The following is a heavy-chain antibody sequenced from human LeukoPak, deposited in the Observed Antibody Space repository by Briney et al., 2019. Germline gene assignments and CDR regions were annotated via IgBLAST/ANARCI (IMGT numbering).Heavy chain of an antibody. CDR2: IYSGGST. J-gene: IGHJ4*02. CDR1: GFTVSSNY. CDR3: ARVLRDGDFDY. Sequence: PGGSLRLSCAASGFTVSSNYMSWVRQAPGKGLEWVSVIYSGGSTYYADSVKGRFTISRDNSKNTLYLQMNSLRAEDTAVYYCARVLRDGDFDYWGRGTLVTVSS. D-gene: IGHD5-24*01. V-gene: IGHV3-53*01.